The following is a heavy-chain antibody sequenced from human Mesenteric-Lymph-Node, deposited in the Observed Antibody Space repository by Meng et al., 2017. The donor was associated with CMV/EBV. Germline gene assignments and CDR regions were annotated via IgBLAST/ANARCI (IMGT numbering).Heavy chain of an antibody. CDR3: ARLVVHCSGGSCSSRGNYFDY. V-gene: IGHV1-8*01. CDR2: MNPNSGHT. Sequence: TSYDSSWVRQATGQGLEWMGWMNPNSGHTGYAQKFQGRVTMTRNTSISTAYMELSSLRSEDTAVYYCARLVVHCSGGSCSSRGNYFDYWGQGTLVTVSS. D-gene: IGHD2-15*01. CDR1: TSYD. J-gene: IGHJ4*02.